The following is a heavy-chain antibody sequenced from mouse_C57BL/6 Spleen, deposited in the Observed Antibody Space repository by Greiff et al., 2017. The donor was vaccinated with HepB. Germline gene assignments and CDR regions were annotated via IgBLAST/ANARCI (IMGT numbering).Heavy chain of an antibody. Sequence: QVQLKQPGAELVKPGASVKVSCKASGYTFTSYWMHWVKQRPGQGLEWIGRIHPSDSDTNYNQKFKGKATLTVDKSSSTAYMQLSSLTSEDSAVYYCAIEIITTVVGYWYFDVWGTGTTVTVSS. CDR3: AIEIITTVVGYWYFDV. D-gene: IGHD1-1*01. J-gene: IGHJ1*03. V-gene: IGHV1-74*01. CDR1: GYTFTSYW. CDR2: IHPSDSDT.